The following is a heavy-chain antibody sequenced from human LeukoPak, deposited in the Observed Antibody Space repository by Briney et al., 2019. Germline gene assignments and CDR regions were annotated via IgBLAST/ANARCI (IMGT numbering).Heavy chain of an antibody. CDR3: ARVAWSSGWFYDY. Sequence: GGSLRLSCAASGFTFSSYSMNWVRQAPGKGLEWVANIKHDGSQKYFVDSVKGRFTISRDNAKNSLYLQMNSLRAEDTAVYYCARVAWSSGWFYDYWGQGTLVTVSS. V-gene: IGHV3-7*05. CDR1: GFTFSSYS. D-gene: IGHD6-19*01. J-gene: IGHJ4*02. CDR2: IKHDGSQK.